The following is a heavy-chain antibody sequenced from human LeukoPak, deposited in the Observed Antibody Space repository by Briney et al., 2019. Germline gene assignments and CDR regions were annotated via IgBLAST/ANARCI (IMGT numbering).Heavy chain of an antibody. CDR3: ARVYYSSSYDYWYFDL. CDR2: INHSGST. CDR1: GGSFSAYS. V-gene: IGHV4-34*01. D-gene: IGHD6-13*01. J-gene: IGHJ2*01. Sequence: SETLSLTCAFYGGSFSAYSWTWIRQPPGKGLEWIGEINHSGSTNYNPSLKSRVTISVDTSKNQVSLKLRSVTAADTAVYYCARVYYSSSYDYWYFDLWGRGTLVTVSS.